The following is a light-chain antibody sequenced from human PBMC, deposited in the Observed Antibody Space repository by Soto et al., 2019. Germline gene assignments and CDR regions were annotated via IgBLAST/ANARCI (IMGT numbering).Light chain of an antibody. CDR1: QSVSSN. Sequence: EIVMTQSPATMSLSPGERATLSCGASQSVSSNLAWYQQKPGQAPRLLIYGASTRATGIPARFSGSGSGTEFTLTISSLQSEDFAVYYCQQYDNWPPWTFGQGTKVEIK. V-gene: IGKV3-15*01. J-gene: IGKJ1*01. CDR2: GAS. CDR3: QQYDNWPPWT.